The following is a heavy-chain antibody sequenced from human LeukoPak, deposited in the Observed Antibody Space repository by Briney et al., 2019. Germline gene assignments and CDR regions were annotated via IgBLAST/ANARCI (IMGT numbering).Heavy chain of an antibody. D-gene: IGHD2-15*01. Sequence: GGSLRLSCAASGFTFSSYSMNWVRQAPGKGLEWVSSISSSSSYIYYADSVKGRFTISRDNAKNSLYLQMHSLRAEDTAVYYCANYCSGGSCNGGYWGQGTLVTVSS. V-gene: IGHV3-21*01. J-gene: IGHJ4*02. CDR2: ISSSSSYI. CDR1: GFTFSSYS. CDR3: ANYCSGGSCNGGY.